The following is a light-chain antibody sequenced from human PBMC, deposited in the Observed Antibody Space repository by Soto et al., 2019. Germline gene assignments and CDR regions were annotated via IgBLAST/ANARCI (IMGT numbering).Light chain of an antibody. Sequence: EIVLTQSPATVSLSPGERATLSCRASRSIGTYLAWYQQKPGQAPRLLIYDSSNRATGVPARFSGSGSGTDFTLTINSLEPEAFAIYYCQQRSNWPPLTFGGGTRVDI. CDR3: QQRSNWPPLT. J-gene: IGKJ4*01. V-gene: IGKV3-11*01. CDR2: DSS. CDR1: RSIGTY.